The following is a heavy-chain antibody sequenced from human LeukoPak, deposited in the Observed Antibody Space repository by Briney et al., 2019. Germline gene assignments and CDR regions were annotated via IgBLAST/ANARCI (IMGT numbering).Heavy chain of an antibody. Sequence: PGGSLRLSCAASGFTFSSYAMSWVRQAPGKGLEWVSAISGSGGSTYYAGSVKGRFTISRDNSKNTLYLQMNSLRAEDTAVYYCAKDRAQGYYDSSGYYGEEYYFDYWGQGTLVTVSS. D-gene: IGHD3-22*01. V-gene: IGHV3-23*01. CDR2: ISGSGGST. J-gene: IGHJ4*02. CDR3: AKDRAQGYYDSSGYYGEEYYFDY. CDR1: GFTFSSYA.